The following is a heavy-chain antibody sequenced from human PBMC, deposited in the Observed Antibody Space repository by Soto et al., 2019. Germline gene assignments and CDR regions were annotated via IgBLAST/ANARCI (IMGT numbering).Heavy chain of an antibody. CDR1: GGSISSYY. J-gene: IGHJ5*02. V-gene: IGHV4-59*08. CDR2: IYYSGST. Sequence: SETLSLTCTVSGGSISSYYWSWIRQPPGKGLEWIGYIYYSGSTNYNPSLKSRVTISVDTSKNQFSLKLSSVTAADTAVYYCARRDSSGWTNWFDPWGQGTLVTSPQ. CDR3: ARRDSSGWTNWFDP. D-gene: IGHD6-19*01.